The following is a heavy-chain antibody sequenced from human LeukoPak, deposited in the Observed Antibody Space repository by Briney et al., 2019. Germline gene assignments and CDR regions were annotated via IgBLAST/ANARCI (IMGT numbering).Heavy chain of an antibody. D-gene: IGHD5-24*01. Sequence: PGGSLRLSCAASGLIVSNSYMSWVRQAPGKGLEWVSVIYSGGSTYYADSVKGRFTISRDNSKNTLYLQMNSLRAEDTAVYYCARVRDGYNPIDYWGQGTLVTVSS. V-gene: IGHV3-53*01. CDR1: GLIVSNSY. J-gene: IGHJ4*02. CDR3: ARVRDGYNPIDY. CDR2: IYSGGST.